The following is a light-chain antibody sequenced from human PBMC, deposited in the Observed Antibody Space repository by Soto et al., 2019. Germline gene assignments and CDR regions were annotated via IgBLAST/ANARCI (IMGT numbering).Light chain of an antibody. CDR2: KAS. CDR1: QSISVW. J-gene: IGKJ1*01. Sequence: STLSASVWGIVTGTCRASQSISVWLAWYQQKAGKAPNLLIYKASRLESGVPSRFSGSGSGTEFTLTISSLQPDDFATYYCQQYNSYSRTFGQGTKVDIK. V-gene: IGKV1-5*03. CDR3: QQYNSYSRT.